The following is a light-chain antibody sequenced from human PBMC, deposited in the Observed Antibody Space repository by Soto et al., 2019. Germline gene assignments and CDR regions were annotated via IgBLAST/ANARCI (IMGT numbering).Light chain of an antibody. CDR3: QHYGNSPRIT. CDR1: QSVSSRY. Sequence: EIVLTHSPGTLSLSPGEIATLSCRASQSVSSRYLAWYQQKPGQAPRLLIYGASSRATGIPDRFSGSGSGADFTLTISRLEPEDFAVYYCQHYGNSPRITFGQGTRLEIK. CDR2: GAS. J-gene: IGKJ5*01. V-gene: IGKV3-20*01.